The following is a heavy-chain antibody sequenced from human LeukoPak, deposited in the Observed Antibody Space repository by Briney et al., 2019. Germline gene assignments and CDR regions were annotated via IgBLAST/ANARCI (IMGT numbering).Heavy chain of an antibody. J-gene: IGHJ5*02. D-gene: IGHD2-2*01. CDR3: ARDLGGYCSSTSCLEGYNWFDP. Sequence: ASVKVSCKASGYTFTSYGISWVRQAPGQGLEWMGWINPNSGGTNYAQKFQGRVTMTRDTSISTAYMELSRLRSDDTAVYYCARDLGGYCSSTSCLEGYNWFDPWGQGTLVTVSS. CDR1: GYTFTSYG. V-gene: IGHV1-2*02. CDR2: INPNSGGT.